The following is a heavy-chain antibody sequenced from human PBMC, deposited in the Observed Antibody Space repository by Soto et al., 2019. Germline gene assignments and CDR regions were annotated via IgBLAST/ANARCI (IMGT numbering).Heavy chain of an antibody. CDR3: AREFIGRFGVDSLDS. V-gene: IGHV1-3*01. Sequence: ASVKVSCKAAGYTFKNYAMHWVRQAPGQGLEWMGWINGGNGNTKYSQKFQGRLTVTRDTSADTVYMGLSSLTSGDTAVYYCAREFIGRFGVDSLDSWGQGTLVTVSS. CDR1: GYTFKNYA. J-gene: IGHJ4*02. CDR2: INGGNGNT. D-gene: IGHD3-3*01.